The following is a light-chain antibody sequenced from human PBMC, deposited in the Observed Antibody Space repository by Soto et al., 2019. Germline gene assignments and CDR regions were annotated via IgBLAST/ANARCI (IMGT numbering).Light chain of an antibody. CDR2: TAS. J-gene: IGKJ4*01. V-gene: IGKV1-39*01. Sequence: DIQMTQSPTSLSAPVGDSVTITCRASQNIKKFLNWYQQKPGTAPKLLIYTASSVQAGFPSRFSGSGSGTEFGRAGSNLQPEDFATCCCQQAFSAPLTFGGGTRVEI. CDR3: QQAFSAPLT. CDR1: QNIKKF.